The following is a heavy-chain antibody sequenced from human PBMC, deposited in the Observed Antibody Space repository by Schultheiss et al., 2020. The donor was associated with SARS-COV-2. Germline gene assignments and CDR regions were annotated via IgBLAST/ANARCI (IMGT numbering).Heavy chain of an antibody. CDR2: IYYSGST. Sequence: SETLSLTCTVSGGSISSGGYYWGWIRQHPGKGLEWIGYIYYSGSTYYNPSLKSRVTISVDTSKNQFSLKLSSVTAADTAVYYCARENLNYYDSSGYYYYYYGMDVWGQGTTVTVSS. V-gene: IGHV4-31*03. CDR1: GGSISSGGYY. J-gene: IGHJ6*02. D-gene: IGHD3-22*01. CDR3: ARENLNYYDSSGYYYYYYGMDV.